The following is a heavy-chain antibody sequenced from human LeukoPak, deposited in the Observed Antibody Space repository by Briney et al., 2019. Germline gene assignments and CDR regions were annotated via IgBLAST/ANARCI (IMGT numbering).Heavy chain of an antibody. J-gene: IGHJ4*02. Sequence: SETLSLTCTVSGGSISTYYWNWIRQPPGKGLEWIGYIYYSGSTNYNPSLKSRVTMSVDTSKNQFSLKLTSVTAADTAVYYCARPYCGGDCYIAYWGQGTLVTVSS. CDR2: IYYSGST. V-gene: IGHV4-59*12. D-gene: IGHD2-21*02. CDR1: GGSISTYY. CDR3: ARPYCGGDCYIAY.